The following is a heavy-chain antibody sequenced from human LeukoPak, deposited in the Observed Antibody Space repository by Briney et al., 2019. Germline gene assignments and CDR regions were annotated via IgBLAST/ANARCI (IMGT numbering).Heavy chain of an antibody. D-gene: IGHD1-26*01. V-gene: IGHV1-18*01. CDR2: ISAYNGNT. CDR1: GYTFTSYG. Sequence: ASVKVSCKASGYTFTSYGISRVRQAPGQGLEWMGWISAYNGNTNYAQKLQGRVTMTTDTSTSTAYMELRSLRSDDTAVYYCARLVGATAVYYYYGMDVWGQGTTVTVSS. J-gene: IGHJ6*02. CDR3: ARLVGATAVYYYYGMDV.